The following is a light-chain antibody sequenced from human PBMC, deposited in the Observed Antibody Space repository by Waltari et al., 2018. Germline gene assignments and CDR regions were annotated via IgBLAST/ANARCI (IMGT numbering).Light chain of an antibody. J-gene: IGLJ1*01. CDR3: HSFTDSNTFNFV. CDR1: THDVGRYNY. V-gene: IGLV2-14*01. CDR2: EGS. Sequence: QSALTQPASVSGSPGQSITISCTGTTHDVGRYNYVSWYQHLPGNAPKLFIFEGSHRPSGVSNRFSGSKSGSTASLTISGLRADDAGDYYCHSFTDSNTFNFVFGPGTTVIVL.